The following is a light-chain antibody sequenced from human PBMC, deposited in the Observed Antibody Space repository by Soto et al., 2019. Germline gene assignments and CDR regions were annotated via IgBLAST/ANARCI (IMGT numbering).Light chain of an antibody. CDR2: EVI. J-gene: IGLJ1*01. CDR3: CSYATSSTSPYV. Sequence: QSALTQPASVSGSPGQSVTISCTGTSSDVGTYNLVSWYQHHPGKAPKLMIFEVIKRPSGISNRFSGSKSGNTASLTISGLQAEDESDYYCCSYATSSTSPYVFGTGTKLTVL. V-gene: IGLV2-23*02. CDR1: SSDVGTYNL.